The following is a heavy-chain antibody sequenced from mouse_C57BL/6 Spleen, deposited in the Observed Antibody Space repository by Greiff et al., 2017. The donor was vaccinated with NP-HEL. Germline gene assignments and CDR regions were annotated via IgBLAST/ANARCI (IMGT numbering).Heavy chain of an antibody. CDR3: AVGGLLSWYFDV. CDR2: IDPSDSYT. Sequence: QVQLQQPGAELVMPGASVKLSCKASGYTFTSYWMHWVKQRPGQGLEWIGEIDPSDSYTNYNQKFKGKSTLTVDKSSSTAYMQLSSLTSEDSAVYYCAVGGLLSWYFDVWGTGTTVTVSS. V-gene: IGHV1-69*01. J-gene: IGHJ1*03. D-gene: IGHD1-1*01. CDR1: GYTFTSYW.